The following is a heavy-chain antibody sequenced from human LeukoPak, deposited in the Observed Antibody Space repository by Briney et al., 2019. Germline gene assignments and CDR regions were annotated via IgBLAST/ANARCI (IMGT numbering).Heavy chain of an antibody. CDR3: ARAPYCSSTSCYIHQGDYYYYGMDV. V-gene: IGHV4-59*08. CDR2: IYYSGST. D-gene: IGHD2-2*02. J-gene: IGHJ6*02. CDR1: GGSISSYY. Sequence: SETLSPTCTVSGGSISSYYWSWIRQPPGKGLEWIGYIYYSGSTNYNPSLKSRVTISVDTSKNQFSLKLSSATAADTAVYYCARAPYCSSTSCYIHQGDYYYYGMDVWGQGTTVTVSS.